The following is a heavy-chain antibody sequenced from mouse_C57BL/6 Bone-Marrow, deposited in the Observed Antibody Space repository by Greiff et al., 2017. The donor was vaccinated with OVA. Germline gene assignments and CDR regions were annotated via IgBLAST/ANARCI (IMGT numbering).Heavy chain of an antibody. Sequence: QVQLQQPGAELVKPGASVKLSCKASGYTFTSYWMQWVKQRPGQGLEWIGEIDPSDSYTNYNQKFKGKATLTVDTSSSTAYMQLSSLTSEDSAVYYGARSTGSLWFAYWGQGTLVTVSA. CDR2: IDPSDSYT. CDR3: ARSTGSLWFAY. V-gene: IGHV1-50*01. D-gene: IGHD4-1*01. CDR1: GYTFTSYW. J-gene: IGHJ3*01.